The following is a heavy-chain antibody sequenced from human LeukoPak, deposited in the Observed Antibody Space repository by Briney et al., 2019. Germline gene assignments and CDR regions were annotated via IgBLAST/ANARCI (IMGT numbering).Heavy chain of an antibody. V-gene: IGHV1-18*01. Sequence: ASVKVSCTASGYTFTSYSISWVRQAPGQGLEWMGWISTSNGNSNYAQKFQGRVTMTTDTSTSTAYMELRSLRSDDTAVYYCARVYGSGSYAYSYWGQGTLVIVSS. CDR3: ARVYGSGSYAYSY. D-gene: IGHD3-10*01. J-gene: IGHJ4*02. CDR2: ISTSNGNS. CDR1: GYTFTSYS.